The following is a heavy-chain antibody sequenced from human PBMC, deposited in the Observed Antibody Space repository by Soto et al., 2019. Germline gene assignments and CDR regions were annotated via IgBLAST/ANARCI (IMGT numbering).Heavy chain of an antibody. J-gene: IGHJ5*02. CDR2: ISYDGSNK. CDR3: ARAHGGGYSIRFDP. V-gene: IGHV3-30-3*01. D-gene: IGHD2-15*01. CDR1: GFTFSSYA. Sequence: QVQLVESGGGVVQPGRSLRLSCAASGFTFSSYAMHWVRQALGKGLEWVAVISYDGSNKYYADSVKGRFTISRDNSKNTLYLQMNSLRAEDTAVYYCARAHGGGYSIRFDPWGQGTLVTVSS.